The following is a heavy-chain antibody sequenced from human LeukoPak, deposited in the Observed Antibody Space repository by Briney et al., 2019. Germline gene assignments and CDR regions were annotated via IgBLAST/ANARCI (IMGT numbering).Heavy chain of an antibody. D-gene: IGHD6-13*01. CDR3: ARVRGALQQLLY. J-gene: IGHJ4*02. CDR1: GFTFSSFW. CDR2: INSDGSGT. Sequence: GGSLRLSCAASGFTFSSFWMHWVRQAPGKGLVWVSRINSDGSGTSYADSVKGRFTISRDNAKNTLYLQMNSLRAEDTAVYYCARVRGALQQLLYWGQGTLVTVSS. V-gene: IGHV3-74*01.